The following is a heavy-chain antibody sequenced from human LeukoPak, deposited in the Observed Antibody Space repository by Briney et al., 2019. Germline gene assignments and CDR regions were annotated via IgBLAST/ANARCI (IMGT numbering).Heavy chain of an antibody. CDR1: GGSISSGDYY. J-gene: IGHJ4*02. D-gene: IGHD6-19*01. Sequence: PSETLSLTCTVSGGSISSGDYYWSWIRQPPGKGREWIGYIYYSGSTYYNPSLKSRVTISVDTSKNQFSLKLSSVTAADTAVYYCARVSSSGWYVDYWGQGTLVTVSS. CDR3: ARVSSSGWYVDY. V-gene: IGHV4-30-4*08. CDR2: IYYSGST.